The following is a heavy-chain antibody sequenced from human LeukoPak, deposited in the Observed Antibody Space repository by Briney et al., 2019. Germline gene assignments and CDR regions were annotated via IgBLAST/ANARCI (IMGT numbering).Heavy chain of an antibody. CDR1: GYIFTHYW. D-gene: IGHD3-10*01. V-gene: IGHV5-51*01. J-gene: IGHJ4*02. CDR2: IYPADCDT. Sequence: GESLKISCQVSGYIFTHYWIGWVRQMPGKGLESMGIIYPADCDTTYSPSFQGQVTISADKSIRTVYLQWSSLKASDTAMYYCARQSRDGSKTRGYYFDYWGEGTLVTVSS. CDR3: ARQSRDGSKTRGYYFDY.